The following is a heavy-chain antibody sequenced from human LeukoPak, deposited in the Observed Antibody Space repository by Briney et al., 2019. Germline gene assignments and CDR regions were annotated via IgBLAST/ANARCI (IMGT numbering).Heavy chain of an antibody. CDR1: GFTFSNAW. J-gene: IGHJ6*03. Sequence: GGSLRLSCAASGFTFSNAWMSWVRQAPGKGLEWVSAISGSGGSTYYADSVKGRFTISRDNSKNTLYLQMNSLRAEDTAVYYCAKGYYYGSGRLPTYYYYYMDVWGKGTTVTVSS. CDR3: AKGYYYGSGRLPTYYYYYMDV. D-gene: IGHD3-10*01. CDR2: ISGSGGST. V-gene: IGHV3-23*01.